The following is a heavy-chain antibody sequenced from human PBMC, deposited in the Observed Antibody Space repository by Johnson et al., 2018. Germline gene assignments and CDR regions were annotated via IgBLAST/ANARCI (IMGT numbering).Heavy chain of an antibody. J-gene: IGHJ3*02. Sequence: QVQLQESGPGLVKPSETLSLTCTVSGGSISSYYWSWIRQPPGKGLEWIGYIYDSGSTKYNPSLKSRVTISVDTSKNQFSLKLSSVTAADTAVYYCARAVDTGFCSGGSCYSDAFDIWGQGTMVTVSS. CDR3: ARAVDTGFCSGGSCYSDAFDI. D-gene: IGHD2-15*01. V-gene: IGHV4-59*01. CDR1: GGSISSYY. CDR2: IYDSGST.